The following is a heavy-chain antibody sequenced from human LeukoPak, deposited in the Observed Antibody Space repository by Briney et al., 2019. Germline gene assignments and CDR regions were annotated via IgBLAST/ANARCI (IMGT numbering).Heavy chain of an antibody. D-gene: IGHD2-2*01. J-gene: IGHJ3*02. CDR2: ILSSGAT. V-gene: IGHV4-39*01. CDR1: GGSINNNNYY. CDR3: ARYGRDTVIGPAAKRAFDI. Sequence: SETLSLTCTVSGGSINNNNYYWGWIRRPPGKGLEWIGNILSSGATYYIPSLKSRVTISVDTSKNQLSLKLSSVTAADTAVYYCARYGRDTVIGPAAKRAFDIWGQGTMAAVSS.